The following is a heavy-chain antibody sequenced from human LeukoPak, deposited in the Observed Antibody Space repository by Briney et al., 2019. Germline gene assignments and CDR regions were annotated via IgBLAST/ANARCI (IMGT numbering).Heavy chain of an antibody. V-gene: IGHV1-2*02. CDR2: INPNSGGT. J-gene: IGHJ4*02. D-gene: IGHD2-2*01. CDR3: ARDLIVVPAAMGPLVDY. Sequence: GASVKVSCKASGYTFTGYYMHWVRQAPGQGLEWMGWINPNSGGTNYAQKFQGRVTMTRDTSISTAYMELSRLRSDDTAVYYCARDLIVVPAAMGPLVDYWGQGTLVTVSS. CDR1: GYTFTGYY.